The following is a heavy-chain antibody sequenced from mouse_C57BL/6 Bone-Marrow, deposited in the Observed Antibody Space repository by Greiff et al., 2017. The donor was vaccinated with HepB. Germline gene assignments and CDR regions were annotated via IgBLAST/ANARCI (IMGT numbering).Heavy chain of an antibody. D-gene: IGHD1-1*01. J-gene: IGHJ1*03. CDR3: ARSTTVVARYFDV. CDR2: ILPSIGRT. Sequence: QVQLQQSGSELRSPGSSVKLSCKDFDSDVFPIAYMSWVRRTPGHGFEWGGGILPSIGRTIYGEKFEDKATLDADTLSNTAYLELNSPTSDDSAIYYCARSTTVVARYFDVGGTGTTVTVSA. CDR1: DSDVFPIAY. V-gene: IGHV15-2*01.